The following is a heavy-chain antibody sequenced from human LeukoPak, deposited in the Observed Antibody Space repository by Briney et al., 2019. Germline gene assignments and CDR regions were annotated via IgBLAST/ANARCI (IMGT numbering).Heavy chain of an antibody. D-gene: IGHD5-24*01. CDR3: ARSMGRGYYGMDV. J-gene: IGHJ6*02. CDR2: INSNSGDA. Sequence: ASVKVSCKASGYTFSSYHMHWVRQAPGQGLEWMGIINSNSGDADYAQRFQGRVTMTRDTSTSTVYMEVRSLTSEDTAVYYCARSMGRGYYGMDVWGQGTTVTASS. V-gene: IGHV1-46*01. CDR1: GYTFSSYH.